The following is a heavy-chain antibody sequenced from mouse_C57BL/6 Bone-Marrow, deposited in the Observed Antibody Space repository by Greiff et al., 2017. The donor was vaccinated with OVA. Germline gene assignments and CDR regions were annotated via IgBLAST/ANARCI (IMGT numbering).Heavy chain of an antibody. CDR3: TVIYYYGSSGGFDY. D-gene: IGHD1-1*01. CDR2: IDPEDGDT. V-gene: IGHV14-1*01. CDR1: GFNIKDYY. Sequence: EVKLQQSGAELVRPGASVKLSCTASGFNIKDYYLHWVKQRPEQGLEWIGRIDPEDGDTEYAPTFQGKATMTADTSSNTAYLQLSSLTSEDTAVDYCTVIYYYGSSGGFDYWGQGTTLTVSS. J-gene: IGHJ2*01.